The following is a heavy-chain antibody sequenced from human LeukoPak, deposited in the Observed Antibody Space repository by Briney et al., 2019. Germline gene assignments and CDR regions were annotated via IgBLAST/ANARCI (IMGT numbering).Heavy chain of an antibody. V-gene: IGHV4-31*03. CDR3: AGALGRGSYDGGGGF. D-gene: IGHD3-10*01. CDR2: IYYSEST. Sequence: SETLSLTCTVSGGSISSGGYSWSWIRQHPGKGLEWIGYIYYSESTYYNPSLKSRVTISVDTSKNQFSLKLSSVIAADTAVYFCAGALGRGSYDGGGGFWGQGTLVTVSS. J-gene: IGHJ4*02. CDR1: GGSISSGGYS.